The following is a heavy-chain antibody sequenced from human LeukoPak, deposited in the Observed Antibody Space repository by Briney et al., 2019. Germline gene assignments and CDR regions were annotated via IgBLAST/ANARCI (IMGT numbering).Heavy chain of an antibody. D-gene: IGHD6-13*01. J-gene: IGHJ4*02. CDR1: GFSLSTSGVR. CDR3: AHSPPRQLVRHSPFDY. Sequence: SGPTLVNPTQTLTLTCTFSGFSLSTSGVRVVWIRQPPGKALEWLALIYWNDDKRYSPSLKTRLTITKDTSKNQVVLTMTNMDPVDTATYYCAHSPPRQLVRHSPFDYWGKGTLVTVSS. CDR2: IYWNDDK. V-gene: IGHV2-5*01.